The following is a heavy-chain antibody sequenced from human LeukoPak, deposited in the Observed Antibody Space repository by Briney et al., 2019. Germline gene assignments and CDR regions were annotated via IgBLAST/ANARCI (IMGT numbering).Heavy chain of an antibody. Sequence: GGSLRLSCAASGFTLSSHWMSWVRQDPGKGLEWVAHIRQDGNEKQYMDSVKGRFTISRDNSKNTVYLQMNSLRAEDTAVYYCAKVMKGSERLTMVRGVIIKTAGLYYMDVWGKGTTVTVSS. CDR3: AKVMKGSERLTMVRGVIIKTAGLYYMDV. V-gene: IGHV3-7*03. J-gene: IGHJ6*03. D-gene: IGHD3-10*01. CDR1: GFTLSSHW. CDR2: IRQDGNEK.